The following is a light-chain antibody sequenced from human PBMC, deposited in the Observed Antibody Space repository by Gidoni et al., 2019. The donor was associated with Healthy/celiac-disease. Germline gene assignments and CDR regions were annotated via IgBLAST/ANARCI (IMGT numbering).Light chain of an antibody. J-gene: IGLJ1*01. CDR2: RNN. CDR3: AAWDDSLSGYV. CDR1: SSNIGSNY. Sequence: QSVLTQPPSASGTPGQRVTISVSGSSSNIGSNYVYWYQQLPGTAPKLIIYRNNQRPSGVPDRFSGSKSGTSASLAISGLRSEDEADYYCAAWDDSLSGYVFGTGTKVTVL. V-gene: IGLV1-47*01.